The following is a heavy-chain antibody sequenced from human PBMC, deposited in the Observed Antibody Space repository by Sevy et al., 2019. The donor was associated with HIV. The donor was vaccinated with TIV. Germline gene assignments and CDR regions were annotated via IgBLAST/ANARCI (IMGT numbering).Heavy chain of an antibody. CDR3: AREPVAYGGNTGLDY. Sequence: SETLSLTCTVSGGSISSGDYYWSWIPPRPGQGREWIGYIYGSASTYYNPSLKSRVTISVDTSKNQFSLKLSSVTAADTAVYYCAREPVAYGGNTGLDYWGQGTLVTVSS. V-gene: IGHV4-31*03. D-gene: IGHD4-17*01. CDR1: GGSISSGDYY. J-gene: IGHJ4*02. CDR2: IYGSAST.